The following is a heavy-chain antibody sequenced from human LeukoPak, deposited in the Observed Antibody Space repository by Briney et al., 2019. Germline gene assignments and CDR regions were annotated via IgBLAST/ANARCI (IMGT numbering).Heavy chain of an antibody. CDR1: GFTFSWSW. V-gene: IGHV3-7*01. CDR3: VRGGGSGNHFAS. J-gene: IGHJ4*02. Sequence: GGSLRLSCASSGFTFSWSWMSWVRQAPGKGLDWVANINPDGSETNYMDSVKGRFTIARDNAMNSLYLQMNSLSAEDTSLYYCVRGGGSGNHFASWGQGALVTVSS. CDR2: INPDGSET. D-gene: IGHD6-19*01.